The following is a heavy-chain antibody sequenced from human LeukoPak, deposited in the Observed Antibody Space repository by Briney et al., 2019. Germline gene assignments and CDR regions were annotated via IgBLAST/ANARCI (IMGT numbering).Heavy chain of an antibody. Sequence: PSETLSLTCAVYGGSFSGYYWSWIRQPPGKGLEWIGEINHSGSTNYNPSLKSRVTISVDTSKNQFSLKLSSVTAADTAVYYCARGRRYCSSTGCYTPFDYWGQGTLVTVSS. D-gene: IGHD2-2*02. J-gene: IGHJ4*02. CDR3: ARGRRYCSSTGCYTPFDY. V-gene: IGHV4-34*01. CDR1: GGSFSGYY. CDR2: INHSGST.